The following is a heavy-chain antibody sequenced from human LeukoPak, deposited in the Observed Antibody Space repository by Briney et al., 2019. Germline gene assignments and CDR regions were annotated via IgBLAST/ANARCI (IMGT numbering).Heavy chain of an antibody. CDR2: INHSGST. V-gene: IGHV4-34*01. CDR1: GGSFSGYY. J-gene: IGHJ4*02. D-gene: IGHD1-1*01. CDR3: ARAPRQRPAFDY. Sequence: SETLSLTCAVYGGSFSGYYWSWLRQPPGKGLEWIGEINHSGSTNYNPSLKSRVTISVDTSKNQFSLKLSSVTAADTAVYYCARAPRQRPAFDYWGQGTLVTVSS.